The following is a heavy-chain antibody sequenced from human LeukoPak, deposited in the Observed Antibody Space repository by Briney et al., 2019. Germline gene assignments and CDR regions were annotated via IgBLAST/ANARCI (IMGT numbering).Heavy chain of an antibody. CDR3: ARGYYYDSSGDY. CDR2: ISAYNGNT. J-gene: IGHJ4*02. V-gene: IGHV1-18*01. Sequence: ASVKVSCKASGYTFTSYGISWVRQAPGQGVEWMGCISAYNGNTNYAQKLQARVTMTTDTSTSTAYMELRSLRSDDTAVYYCARGYYYDSSGDYWGQGTLVTVSS. CDR1: GYTFTSYG. D-gene: IGHD3-22*01.